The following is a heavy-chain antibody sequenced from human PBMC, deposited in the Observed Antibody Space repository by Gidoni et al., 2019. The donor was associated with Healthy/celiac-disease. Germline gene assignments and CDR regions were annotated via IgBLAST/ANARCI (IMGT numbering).Heavy chain of an antibody. J-gene: IGHJ4*02. CDR2: ISYDGSNK. V-gene: IGHV3-30*04. CDR3: ARDFYYYDSSREGTLDY. CDR1: VFTFSSHA. Sequence: QVQLVESGGGVVQPGRSLRLPCAASVFTFSSHAMHLVRQAPGKGLEWVAVISYDGSNKYYADSVKGRFTISRDNSKNKLYLQMNSLRAEDTAVYYCARDFYYYDSSREGTLDYWGQGTLVTVSS. D-gene: IGHD3-22*01.